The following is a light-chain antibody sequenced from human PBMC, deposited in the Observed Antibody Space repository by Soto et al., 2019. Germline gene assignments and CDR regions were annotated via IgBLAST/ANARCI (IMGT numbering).Light chain of an antibody. V-gene: IGLV2-8*01. CDR2: EVT. CDR1: SSDVGGFNY. J-gene: IGLJ2*01. Sequence: QSALTQPPSASGSPGQSVTISCTGTSSDVGGFNYVSWYQHHPGKAPKLMIYEVTKRPSGVPDRFSGYKSGNTASLTVSGLQAEDEADYYCSSLAGSNNVVFGRGTKLPVL. CDR3: SSLAGSNNVV.